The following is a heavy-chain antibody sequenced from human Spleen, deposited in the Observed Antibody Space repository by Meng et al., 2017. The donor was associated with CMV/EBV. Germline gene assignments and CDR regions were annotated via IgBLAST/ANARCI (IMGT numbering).Heavy chain of an antibody. J-gene: IGHJ4*02. CDR3: AREGGPDDSGSYMFY. D-gene: IGHD3-10*01. CDR1: GGTFSSYA. Sequence: SGGTFSSYAISWVRQAPGQGLEWMGGIIPIFGTANYAQKFQGRVTITTDESTSTAYMELSRLTSDDTAVYYCAREGGPDDSGSYMFYWGQGTLVTVSS. V-gene: IGHV1-69*05. CDR2: IIPIFGTA.